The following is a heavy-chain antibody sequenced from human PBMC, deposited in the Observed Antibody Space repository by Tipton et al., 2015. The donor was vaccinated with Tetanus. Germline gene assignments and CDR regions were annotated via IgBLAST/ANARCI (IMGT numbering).Heavy chain of an antibody. V-gene: IGHV3-74*01. CDR2: INSDGSTT. Sequence: SLRLSCAASGFTFSNYGMHWVRQAPGKGLIWVSRINSDGSTTSYADSVKGRFTISRDNAKNTLYLQMNSLRAEDTAVYYCARDYPDFDYWGQGTLVTVSS. D-gene: IGHD3-16*02. CDR3: ARDYPDFDY. J-gene: IGHJ4*02. CDR1: GFTFSNYG.